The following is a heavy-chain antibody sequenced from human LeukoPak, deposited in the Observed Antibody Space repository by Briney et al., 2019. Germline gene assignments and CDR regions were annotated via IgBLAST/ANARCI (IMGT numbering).Heavy chain of an antibody. D-gene: IGHD2-2*02. CDR1: GGSVSTTSYF. Sequence: SETLSLTCTVSGGSVSTTSYFWAWIRQPPGKGLEWIGSIYYSGSTYYNPSLKSRVTISVDTSKNQFSLKLSSVTAADTAVYYCARHVGDIVVEPAAIASWGQGTLVTVSS. CDR3: ARHVGDIVVEPAAIAS. CDR2: IYYSGST. J-gene: IGHJ4*02. V-gene: IGHV4-39*01.